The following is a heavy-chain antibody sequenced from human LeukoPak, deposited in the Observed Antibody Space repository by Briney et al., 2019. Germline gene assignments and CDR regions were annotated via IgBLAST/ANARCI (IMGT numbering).Heavy chain of an antibody. V-gene: IGHV1-46*01. CDR2: INPSGGST. CDR1: GYTFTSYY. D-gene: IGHD5-12*01. J-gene: IGHJ4*02. CDR3: AREKGRFYGSGYGLFDY. Sequence: APVKVSCKASGYTFTSYYMHWVRQAPGQGLEWMGIINPSGGSTSYAQKFQGRVTMTRDMSTSTVYMELSSLRSEDTAVYYCAREKGRFYGSGYGLFDYWGQGPLVTVSS.